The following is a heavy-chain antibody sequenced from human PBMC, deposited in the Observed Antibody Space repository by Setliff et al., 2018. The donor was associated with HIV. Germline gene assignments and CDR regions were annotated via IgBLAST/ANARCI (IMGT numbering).Heavy chain of an antibody. J-gene: IGHJ4*02. CDR2: MKPSSGST. CDR1: GYIFTDYY. D-gene: IGHD4-17*01. Sequence: ASVKVSCKASGYIFTDYYIHWVRQAPGQGLEWMGAMKPSSGSTIYAQKFQGRVTMTTDTATSTAYMEVRSLRSDDTAVYYCARTDYGGNSGGNYFDYWGQGSLVTVSS. V-gene: IGHV1-46*01. CDR3: ARTDYGGNSGGNYFDY.